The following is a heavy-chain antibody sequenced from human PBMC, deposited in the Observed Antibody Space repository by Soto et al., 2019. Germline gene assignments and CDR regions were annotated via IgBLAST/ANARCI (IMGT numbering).Heavy chain of an antibody. V-gene: IGHV3-23*01. J-gene: IGHJ3*02. D-gene: IGHD2-15*01. CDR1: GFTFSSYA. CDR2: ISGSGGRT. Sequence: EVQLLESGGCLVQPGGSLRLSCAASGFTFSSYAMSWVRQVPGKGLEWVSTISGSGGRTYYADSVKGRFTISRDNSKNTLYVEMNSLRAEDTAVYYCAKTAGDCSGGSCYSQGFDIWGQGTVVTVSS. CDR3: AKTAGDCSGGSCYSQGFDI.